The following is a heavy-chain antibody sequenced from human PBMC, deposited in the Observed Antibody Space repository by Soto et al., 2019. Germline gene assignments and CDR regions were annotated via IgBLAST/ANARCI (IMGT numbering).Heavy chain of an antibody. J-gene: IGHJ6*02. Sequence: GASVKVSCKASGYTFTSYYMHWVRQAPGQGLEWMGIINPSGGSTSYAQKFQGRVTMTRDTSTSTVYMELSSLRSEDTAVYYCARRIGARFLGFLGDDYYYGMDVWGQGTTVTVSS. D-gene: IGHD3-3*01. CDR2: INPSGGST. CDR3: ARRIGARFLGFLGDDYYYGMDV. CDR1: GYTFTSYY. V-gene: IGHV1-46*01.